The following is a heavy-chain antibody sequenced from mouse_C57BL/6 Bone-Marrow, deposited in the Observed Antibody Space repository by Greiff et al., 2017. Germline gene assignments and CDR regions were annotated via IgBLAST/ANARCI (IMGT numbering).Heavy chain of an antibody. CDR2: ISDGGSYT. CDR1: GFTFSSYA. D-gene: IGHD1-1*01. V-gene: IGHV5-4*01. Sequence: DVHLVESGGGLVKPGGSLKLSCAASGFTFSSYAMSWVRQTPEKRLEWVATISDGGSYTYYPDNVKGRFTISRDNAKNNLYLQMSHLKSEDTAMYYCARARTVEDYAKDYWGQGTSVTVSS. CDR3: ARARTVEDYAKDY. J-gene: IGHJ4*01.